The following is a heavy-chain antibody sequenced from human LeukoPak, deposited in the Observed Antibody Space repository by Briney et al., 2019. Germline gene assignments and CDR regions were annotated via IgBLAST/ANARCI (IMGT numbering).Heavy chain of an antibody. Sequence: SETLSLTCTVSGGSISSYYRSWIRQPAGKGLEWIGRIYTSGSTNYNPSLKSRVTMSVDTSKNQFSLKLSSVTAADTAVYYCARDTTYYYGSGSADYFDYWGQGTLVTVSS. J-gene: IGHJ4*02. D-gene: IGHD3-10*01. V-gene: IGHV4-4*07. CDR1: GGSISSYY. CDR2: IYTSGST. CDR3: ARDTTYYYGSGSADYFDY.